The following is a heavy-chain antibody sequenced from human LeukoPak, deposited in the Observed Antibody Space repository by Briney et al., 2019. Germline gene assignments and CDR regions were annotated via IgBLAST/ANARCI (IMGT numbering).Heavy chain of an antibody. CDR1: GFIFNSYW. Sequence: PGGSLRLSCAASGFIFNSYWMHWVRQAPGKGLVWVSGVNRDGSYTNYVDAVKGRFTISRDNAKNTLYLQMNSLRAEDTAVYYCARDLKSAFDYWGQGTLATVSS. CDR2: VNRDGSYT. CDR3: ARDLKSAFDY. V-gene: IGHV3-74*01. J-gene: IGHJ4*02.